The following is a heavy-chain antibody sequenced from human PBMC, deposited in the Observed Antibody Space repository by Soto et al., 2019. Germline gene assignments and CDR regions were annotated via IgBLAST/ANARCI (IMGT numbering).Heavy chain of an antibody. D-gene: IGHD3-22*01. Sequence: XVFLRLSCVASGFGFSNNYMNWVRQAPGKGLEWVSVVYSGGTTYYADSVRGRFTVSRDDSKNTLFLQMSSLRAEDTAVYYCARAGSPFDSDSSGYWGFDQWGQGTLVTVSS. CDR3: ARAGSPFDSDSSGYWGFDQ. CDR1: GFGFSNNY. V-gene: IGHV3-53*01. CDR2: VYSGGTT. J-gene: IGHJ4*02.